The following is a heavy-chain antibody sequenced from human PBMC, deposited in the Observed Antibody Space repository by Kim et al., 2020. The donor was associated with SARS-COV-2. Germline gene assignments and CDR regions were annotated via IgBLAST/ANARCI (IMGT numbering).Heavy chain of an antibody. V-gene: IGHV3-33*01. Sequence: SQEAAKGRFTLSRENSKNTLYLQMNSLRAEDTAVYYCAREGGDYGSGFDPWGQGTLVTVSS. CDR3: AREGGDYGSGFDP. D-gene: IGHD3-10*01. J-gene: IGHJ5*02.